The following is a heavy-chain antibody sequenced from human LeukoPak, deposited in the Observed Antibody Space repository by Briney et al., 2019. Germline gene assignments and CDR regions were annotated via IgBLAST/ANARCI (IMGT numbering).Heavy chain of an antibody. D-gene: IGHD3-3*01. CDR2: IYSGGST. V-gene: IGHV3-66*02. CDR3: ARDPQWYYDFWSGYQDDAFDI. J-gene: IGHJ3*02. Sequence: GGSLRLSCAASGFTVSSNYMSWVRQAPGKGLEWVSVIYSGGSTYYADSVKGRFTISIDYSKNTLYLQMNSLRAEDTAVYYCARDPQWYYDFWSGYQDDAFDIWGQGTMVTASS. CDR1: GFTVSSNY.